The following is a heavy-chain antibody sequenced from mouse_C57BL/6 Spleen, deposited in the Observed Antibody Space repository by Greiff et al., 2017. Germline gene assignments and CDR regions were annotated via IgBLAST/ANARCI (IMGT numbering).Heavy chain of an antibody. Sequence: QVQLQQPGAELVRPGSSVKLSCKASGYTFTSYWMDWVKQRPGQGLEWIGNIYPSDSETHYNQKFKDKATLTVEKSSSTAYMQLSSLTSEDSAVYYCARKGDYDGYYYAMDYWGQGTSVTVSS. CDR1: GYTFTSYW. CDR3: ARKGDYDGYYYAMDY. J-gene: IGHJ4*01. CDR2: IYPSDSET. V-gene: IGHV1-61*01. D-gene: IGHD2-4*01.